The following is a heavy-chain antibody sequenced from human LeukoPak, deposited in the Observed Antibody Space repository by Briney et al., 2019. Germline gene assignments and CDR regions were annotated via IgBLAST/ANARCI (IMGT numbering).Heavy chain of an antibody. D-gene: IGHD3-22*01. CDR3: ATDDSSGYYPSFDY. J-gene: IGHJ4*02. CDR2: IYYSGST. CDR1: GGSISSSSFY. V-gene: IGHV4-39*07. Sequence: SETLSLTCTVSGGSISSSSFYWGWIRQPPGKGLEWIGSIYYSGSTYYNPSLKSRVTISVDTSKNQFSLKLSSVTAADTAVYYCATDDSSGYYPSFDYWGQGTLATVSS.